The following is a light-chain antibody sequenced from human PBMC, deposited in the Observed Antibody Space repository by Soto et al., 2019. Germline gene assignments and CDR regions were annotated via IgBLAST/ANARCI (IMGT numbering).Light chain of an antibody. Sequence: QSALTQPRSVSGSPGQSVTISCTGTSSDVGVYNYVSWYQQHPGKAPQLVIYDVIKRPSGVPYCFSGSKSGNTASLTISGLQAEDEADYYCCSYAGSSLWVFGGGTKVTVL. CDR3: CSYAGSSLWV. CDR1: SSDVGVYNY. J-gene: IGLJ3*02. CDR2: DVI. V-gene: IGLV2-11*01.